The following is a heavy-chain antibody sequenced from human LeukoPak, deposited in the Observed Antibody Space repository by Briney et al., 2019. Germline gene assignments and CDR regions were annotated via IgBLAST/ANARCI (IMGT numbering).Heavy chain of an antibody. CDR3: VREGWSEGYCSGGSCYYFDY. V-gene: IGHV3-48*03. CDR1: GFIFRTYE. D-gene: IGHD2-15*01. J-gene: IGHJ4*02. Sequence: PGGSLRLSCATSGFIFRTYEMSWVRQAPGKGLEWISYISDSGTTTYYADSVKGHFTISRDNAKNSLYLQMNSLRAEDTAVYYCVREGWSEGYCSGGSCYYFDYWGQGTLVTVSS. CDR2: ISDSGTTT.